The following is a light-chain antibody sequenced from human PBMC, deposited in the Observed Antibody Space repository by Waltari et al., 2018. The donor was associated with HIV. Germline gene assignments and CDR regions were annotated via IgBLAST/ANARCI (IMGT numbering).Light chain of an antibody. CDR3: VLNLGRGVVV. CDR1: SGSVSTRNY. J-gene: IGLJ2*01. V-gene: IGLV8-61*01. CDR2: STN. Sequence: QTVVTQEPSFSVSPGGKVTVPCSLNSGSVSTRNYASWYQQIPGQAPLTLIHSTNTRSSGVPNRFSGSILGNKAALTITGAQVDDESDYYCVLNLGRGVVVFGGGTKLTVL.